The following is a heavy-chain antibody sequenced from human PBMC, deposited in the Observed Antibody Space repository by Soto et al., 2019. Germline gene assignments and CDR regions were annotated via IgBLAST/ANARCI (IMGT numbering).Heavy chain of an antibody. J-gene: IGHJ3*02. V-gene: IGHV1-69*01. CDR1: GGTFSSYA. CDR2: IIPIFGTA. Sequence: QVQLVQSGAEVKKPGSSVKVSCKASGGTFSSYAISWVRQAPGQGLEWMGGIIPIFGTANYAQKFKGRVTITADESTSTAYMELSSLRSEDTAVYYCARGEGIYYYDSSGYPRHGAFDIWGQGTMVTVSS. CDR3: ARGEGIYYYDSSGYPRHGAFDI. D-gene: IGHD3-22*01.